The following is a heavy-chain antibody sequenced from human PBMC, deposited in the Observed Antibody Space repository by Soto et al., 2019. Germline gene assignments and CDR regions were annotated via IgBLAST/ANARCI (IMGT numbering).Heavy chain of an antibody. CDR3: ARSREYSSSPDWFDP. Sequence: ASVKVSCKASGYTFTSYGISWVRQAPGQGLEWMGWISAYNGNTNYAQKLQGRVTMTTDTSTNTAYMELRSLRSDDTAVYYCARSREYSSSPDWFDPWGQGTLVTVSS. V-gene: IGHV1-18*01. CDR1: GYTFTSYG. J-gene: IGHJ5*02. D-gene: IGHD6-6*01. CDR2: ISAYNGNT.